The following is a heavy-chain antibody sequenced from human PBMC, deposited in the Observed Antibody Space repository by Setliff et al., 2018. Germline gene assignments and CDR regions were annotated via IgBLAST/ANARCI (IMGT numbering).Heavy chain of an antibody. D-gene: IGHD3-9*01. V-gene: IGHV3-23*01. Sequence: GGSLSLSCAASGFTFSSSAMAWVRQAPGKGLEWVSAISSTITSTYYADSVKGRFTIPRDNSKNTLYLQMNSLRAEDTAVYYCAKHGAYNDFLTGYNFYYDMDVWGQGTTVTVSS. CDR3: AKHGAYNDFLTGYNFYYDMDV. CDR2: ISSTITST. CDR1: GFTFSSSA. J-gene: IGHJ6*02.